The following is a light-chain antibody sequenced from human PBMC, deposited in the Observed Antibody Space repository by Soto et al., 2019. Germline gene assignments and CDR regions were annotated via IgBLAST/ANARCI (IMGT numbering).Light chain of an antibody. CDR1: QTILHSDGNTY. J-gene: IGKJ5*01. CDR2: EVS. CDR3: MRSVQPPIT. V-gene: IGKV2D-29*01. Sequence: DLLLPQTPLSLSVTPGPPASISCESSQTILHSDGNTYLYSYLQKAGQPPQLLISEVSKRFSGVPDRVSGSGSGTHFTLKISRVEAEDVGVYYCMRSVQPPITFGQGTRRVI.